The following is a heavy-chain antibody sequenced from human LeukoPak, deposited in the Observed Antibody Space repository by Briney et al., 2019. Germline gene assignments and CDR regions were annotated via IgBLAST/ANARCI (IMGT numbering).Heavy chain of an antibody. J-gene: IGHJ4*02. Sequence: GRSLRLSCAASGFTFDDYAMHWVRHAPGKGLEWGSGISWNSGSIGYADSVKGRFTISRDNAKNSLYLQMNSLRAEDTALYYCIGSSSSGQPYWGQGTLVTVSS. CDR3: IGSSSSGQPY. V-gene: IGHV3-9*01. CDR2: ISWNSGSI. CDR1: GFTFDDYA. D-gene: IGHD6-6*01.